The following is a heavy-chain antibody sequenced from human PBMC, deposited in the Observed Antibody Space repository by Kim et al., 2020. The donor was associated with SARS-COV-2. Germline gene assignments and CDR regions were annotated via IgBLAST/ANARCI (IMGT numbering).Heavy chain of an antibody. CDR3: AKQSGSYSSSWYDGSFDY. J-gene: IGHJ4*02. V-gene: IGHV3-30*18. CDR1: GFTFSSYG. D-gene: IGHD6-13*01. Sequence: GGSLRLSCAASGFTFSSYGMHWVRQAPGKGLEWVAVISYDGSNKYYADSVKGRFTISRDNSKNTLYLQMNSLRAEDTAVYYCAKQSGSYSSSWYDGSFDYWGQGTLLTVSS. CDR2: ISYDGSNK.